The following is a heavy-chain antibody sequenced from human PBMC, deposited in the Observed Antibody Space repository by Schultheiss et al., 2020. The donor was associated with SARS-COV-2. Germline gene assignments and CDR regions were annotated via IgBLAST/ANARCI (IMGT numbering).Heavy chain of an antibody. CDR3: ARRPGWVAARLAWPNYYYGMDV. CDR1: GGSFSGYY. V-gene: IGHV4-34*01. CDR2: INHSGST. J-gene: IGHJ6*02. D-gene: IGHD6-6*01. Sequence: SETLSLTCAVYGGSFSGYYWSWIRQPPGKGLEWIGEINHSGSTNYNPSLKSRVTISVDTSKNQFSLKLSSVTAADTAVYYCARRPGWVAARLAWPNYYYGMDVWGQGTTVTVSS.